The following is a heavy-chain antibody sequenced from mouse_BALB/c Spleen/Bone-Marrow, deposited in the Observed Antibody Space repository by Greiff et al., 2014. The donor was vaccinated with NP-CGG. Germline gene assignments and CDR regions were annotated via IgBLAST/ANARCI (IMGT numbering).Heavy chain of an antibody. D-gene: IGHD1-1*01. CDR2: IRNKANGYTT. CDR3: AGDIYGRDY. J-gene: IGHJ2*01. CDR1: GFTFTDYY. Sequence: EVKLVESGGGLVQPGGSLRLSCATSGFTFTDYYMSWVRQPPGKALEWLGFIRNKANGYTTEYSASVKGRFTISRDNSQSILYLQMNTLRAEDSATYYCAGDIYGRDYWGQGTTLTVSS. V-gene: IGHV7-3*02.